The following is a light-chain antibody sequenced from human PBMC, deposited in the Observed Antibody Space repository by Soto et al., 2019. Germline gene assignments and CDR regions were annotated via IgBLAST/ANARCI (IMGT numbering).Light chain of an antibody. J-gene: IGKJ1*01. V-gene: IGKV3-20*01. CDR1: QSVSSNN. CDR3: QQYNSDSRT. CDR2: CAS. Sequence: EIVLTQSPGTLSLSPGERATLSCRASQSVSSNNLAWYQQRPGQAPRVVIYCASTRATGIPERFSGSGSGTDFNLTISRLEPEDFAVYYCQQYNSDSRTFGQGTELDIK.